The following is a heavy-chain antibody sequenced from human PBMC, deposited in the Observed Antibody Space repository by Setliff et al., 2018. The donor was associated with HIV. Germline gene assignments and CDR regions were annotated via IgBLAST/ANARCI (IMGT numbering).Heavy chain of an antibody. CDR2: VNPSGGST. V-gene: IGHV1-46*01. J-gene: IGHJ4*02. Sequence: ASVKVSCKASGYTFTSYYMHWVRQAPGQGLEWLGMVNPSGGSTAYAQKFQGRVTMTRDTSTNTVYMDLSGLRSDDTAMYYCARAIYSGYYYREFDYWGQGTLVTVSS. CDR1: GYTFTSYY. D-gene: IGHD5-12*01. CDR3: ARAIYSGYYYREFDY.